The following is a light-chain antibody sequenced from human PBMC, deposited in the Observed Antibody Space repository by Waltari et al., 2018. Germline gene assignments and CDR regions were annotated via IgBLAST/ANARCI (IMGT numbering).Light chain of an antibody. J-gene: IGLJ2*01. CDR2: DVS. V-gene: IGLV2-14*03. Sequence: QSALTQPASVSGSPGQSITISCTGTSSDVGCYHYVSWYQQHPGKAPKLMIYDVSNRPSGVSNRFSGSKSGNTASLTISGLQAEDEAHYYCSSYISSDTLELFGGGTSLTV. CDR1: SSDVGCYHY. CDR3: SSYISSDTLEL.